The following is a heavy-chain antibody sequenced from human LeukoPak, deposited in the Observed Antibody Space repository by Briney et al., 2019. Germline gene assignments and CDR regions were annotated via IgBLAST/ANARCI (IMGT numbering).Heavy chain of an antibody. Sequence: GGSLRLSCAASGFTFSSYVMHWVRQAPGKGLEWVAIISYDGSNEYYADSVKGRFTISRDNSKNTLYLQMNSLRAADTAVYYCARSSYYGELRDWYFDLWGRGTLVTVSS. D-gene: IGHD3-10*01. CDR2: ISYDGSNE. V-gene: IGHV3-30*04. CDR3: ARSSYYGELRDWYFDL. J-gene: IGHJ2*01. CDR1: GFTFSSYV.